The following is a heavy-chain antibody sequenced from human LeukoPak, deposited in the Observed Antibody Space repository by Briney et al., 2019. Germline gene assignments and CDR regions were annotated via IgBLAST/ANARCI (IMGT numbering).Heavy chain of an antibody. CDR3: ARGGMIHRRDGYNRTSYYYYGMDV. J-gene: IGHJ6*02. CDR2: IYPSRGTT. CDR1: GYTFACYY. D-gene: IGHD5-24*01. Sequence: ASVKLSWKASGYTFACYYTRWARPARGPGLEWIGIIYPSRGTTSSARTLQGRVSMTRDTSTSTVYMELSSLRSEDTAVYYWARGGMIHRRDGYNRTSYYYYGMDVWGQGTTVTVSS. V-gene: IGHV1-46*01.